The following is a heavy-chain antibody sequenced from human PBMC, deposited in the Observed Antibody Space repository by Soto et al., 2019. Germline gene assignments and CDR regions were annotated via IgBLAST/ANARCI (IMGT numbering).Heavy chain of an antibody. Sequence: TLSLTCTVSGGSISSGDYYWSWIRQPPGKGLEWIGYIYYSGSTYYNPSLKSRVTISVDTSKNQFSLKLSSVTAADTAVYYCARVASSSWYYFDYWGQGTLVTVSS. D-gene: IGHD6-13*01. J-gene: IGHJ4*02. CDR3: ARVASSSWYYFDY. CDR2: IYYSGST. V-gene: IGHV4-30-4*01. CDR1: GGSISSGDYY.